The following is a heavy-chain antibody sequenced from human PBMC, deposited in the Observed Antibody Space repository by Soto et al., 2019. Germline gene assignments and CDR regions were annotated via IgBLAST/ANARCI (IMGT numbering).Heavy chain of an antibody. V-gene: IGHV3-23*01. CDR2: ISGSGGST. Sequence: PGGSLRLSCAAPGFTFSSYAMSWVRQAPGKGLEWVSAISGSGGSTYYADSVKGRFTISRDNSKNTLYLQMNSLRAEDTAVYYCAKDGVPIIRGYPNPDYWGQGTLVTVSS. CDR1: GFTFSSYA. J-gene: IGHJ4*02. D-gene: IGHD3-22*01. CDR3: AKDGVPIIRGYPNPDY.